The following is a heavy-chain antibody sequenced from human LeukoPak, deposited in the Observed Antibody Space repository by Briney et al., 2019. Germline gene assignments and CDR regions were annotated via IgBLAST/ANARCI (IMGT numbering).Heavy chain of an antibody. J-gene: IGHJ4*02. Sequence: SETLSLTCAVYGGSFSGYYWSWIRQPPGKGLEWIGSIYYSGSTYYNPSLKSRVTISVDTSKNQFSLKLSSVTAADTAVYYCARLSSSTSVGYWGQGTLVTVSS. D-gene: IGHD2-2*01. V-gene: IGHV4-34*01. CDR3: ARLSSSTSVGY. CDR2: IYYSGST. CDR1: GGSFSGYY.